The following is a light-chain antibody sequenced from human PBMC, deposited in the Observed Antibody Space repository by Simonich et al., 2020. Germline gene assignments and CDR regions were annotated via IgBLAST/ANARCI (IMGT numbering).Light chain of an antibody. V-gene: IGLV2-14*03. CDR2: DGS. Sequence: QSALTQPASVSGSPGPSITISCTGTSSDVGCYNYVSWYQQHPGKAPKLMIYDGSNRPSGISNRFSGSKSGNTASLTISGLQAEDEADYYCSSYTSSSTVVFGGGTKLTVL. CDR3: SSYTSSSTVV. J-gene: IGLJ2*01. CDR1: SSDVGCYNY.